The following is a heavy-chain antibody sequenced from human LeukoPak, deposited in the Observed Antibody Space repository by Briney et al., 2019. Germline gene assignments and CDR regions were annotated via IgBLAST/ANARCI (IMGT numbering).Heavy chain of an antibody. D-gene: IGHD5-18*01. V-gene: IGHV4-39*01. Sequence: NPSETLSLTCTVSGGSISSSSYYWGWIRQPPGKGLEWIGSIYYSGSTYCNPSLKSRVTISVDTSKNQFSLKLSSVTAADTAVYYCARLDTAMAPLDYWGQGTLVTVSS. J-gene: IGHJ4*02. CDR1: GGSISSSSYY. CDR3: ARLDTAMAPLDY. CDR2: IYYSGST.